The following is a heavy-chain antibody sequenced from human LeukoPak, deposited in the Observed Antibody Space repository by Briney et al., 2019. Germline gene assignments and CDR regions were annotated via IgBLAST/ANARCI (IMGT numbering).Heavy chain of an antibody. CDR2: ISSSGSTI. CDR1: GFTFSDYY. Sequence: PGGSLRLSCAASGFTFSDYYMSWIRQAPGKGLEWVSYISSSGSTIYYADSVKGRFTISRDNAKNSLYLQMNSLRAEDTAVYYCARDSWDSSSWSAPGFDYWGQGTLVTVSS. J-gene: IGHJ4*02. CDR3: ARDSWDSSSWSAPGFDY. V-gene: IGHV3-11*01. D-gene: IGHD6-13*01.